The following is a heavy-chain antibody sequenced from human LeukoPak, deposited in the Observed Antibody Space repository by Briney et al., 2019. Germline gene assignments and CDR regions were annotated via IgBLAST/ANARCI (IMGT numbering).Heavy chain of an antibody. J-gene: IGHJ6*03. CDR1: GGSIGNARYY. V-gene: IGHV4-39*07. CDR2: VFVSGST. D-gene: IGHD3-10*01. Sequence: SETLSLTCTVSGGSIGNARYYWGWARQSPEKGLEWIGTVFVSGSTNYNPSLKSRVTMSVDTSKNQFSLKLSSVTAADTAVYYCARGVRYGSGSYYETYYYYYYMDVWGKGTTVTVSS. CDR3: ARGVRYGSGSYYETYYYYYYMDV.